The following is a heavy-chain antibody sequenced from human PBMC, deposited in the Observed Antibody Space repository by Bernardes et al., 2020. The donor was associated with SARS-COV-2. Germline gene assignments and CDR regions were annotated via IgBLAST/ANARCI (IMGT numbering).Heavy chain of an antibody. D-gene: IGHD2-21*01. CDR3: ARDWGLRGMDV. Sequence: SETLSLTCTVSGVSISSSSYYWSWIRQPAGKGLEWIGRIYITGTTKYNASLKSRLTISIDTSKNQFSLKLNAVSAADTAVYYCARDWGLRGMDVWGQGTTVTVSS. J-gene: IGHJ6*02. CDR2: IYITGTT. V-gene: IGHV4-61*02. CDR1: GVSISSSSYY.